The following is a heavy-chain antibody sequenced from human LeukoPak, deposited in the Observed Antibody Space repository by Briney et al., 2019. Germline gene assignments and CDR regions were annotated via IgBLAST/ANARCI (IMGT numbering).Heavy chain of an antibody. D-gene: IGHD3-3*01. J-gene: IGHJ5*02. Sequence: ASVTVSYKASGGTFSSYAISWVRQAPGQGLEWMGGIIPIFGTANYAQKFQGRVTITTDESTSTAYMELSSLRSEDRAVYYCARGPCWSGYWFDPWGQGTLVTVSS. CDR2: IIPIFGTA. CDR1: GGTFSSYA. V-gene: IGHV1-69*05. CDR3: ARGPCWSGYWFDP.